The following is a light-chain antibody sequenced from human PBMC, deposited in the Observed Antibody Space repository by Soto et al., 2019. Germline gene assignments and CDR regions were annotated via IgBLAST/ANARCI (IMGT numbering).Light chain of an antibody. CDR2: DVH. CDR3: SSYTSSSTPYV. Sequence: QSALTQPRSVSGSPGQSVTISCTGTSSDVGGFNYVSWYQQHPGKAPKLIISDVHKRPSGVPDRFFGSRSGNTASLTISGLQAEDEADYYCSSYTSSSTPYVFGTGTKVTVL. V-gene: IGLV2-11*01. CDR1: SSDVGGFNY. J-gene: IGLJ1*01.